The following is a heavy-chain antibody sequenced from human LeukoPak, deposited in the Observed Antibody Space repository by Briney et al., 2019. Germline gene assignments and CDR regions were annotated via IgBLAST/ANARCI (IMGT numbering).Heavy chain of an antibody. Sequence: SETLSLTCTVSGGSISSYYWSWIRQPPGKGLEWIGYIYYSGSTNYIPSLKSRVTISVDTSKNQFSMQLRSVTAADTAVYYCARRDTAMVNDAFDIWGQGTMVTVSS. D-gene: IGHD5-18*01. CDR2: IYYSGST. V-gene: IGHV4-59*08. CDR1: GGSISSYY. CDR3: ARRDTAMVNDAFDI. J-gene: IGHJ3*02.